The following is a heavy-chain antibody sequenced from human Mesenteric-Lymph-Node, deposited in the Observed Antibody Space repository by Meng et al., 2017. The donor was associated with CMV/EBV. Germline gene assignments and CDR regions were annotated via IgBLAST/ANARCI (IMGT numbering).Heavy chain of an antibody. V-gene: IGHV1-8*03. Sequence: ASVKVSCKASGYTFTSYDINWVRQATGQGLEWMGWMNPNSGNTGYAQKFQGRVTITRNTSISTAYMELSSLRSEDTAVYYCARDRPLDYYYYGMDVWGQGTTVTVSS. CDR1: GYTFTSYD. CDR2: MNPNSGNT. CDR3: ARDRPLDYYYYGMDV. J-gene: IGHJ6*02.